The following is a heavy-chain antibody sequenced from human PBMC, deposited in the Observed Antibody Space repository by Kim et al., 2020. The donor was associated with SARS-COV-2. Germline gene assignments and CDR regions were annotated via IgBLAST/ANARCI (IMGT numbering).Heavy chain of an antibody. J-gene: IGHJ4*02. D-gene: IGHD3-22*01. CDR1: GGSISSGGYY. CDR2: IYYSGST. V-gene: IGHV4-31*03. Sequence: SETLSLTCTVSGGSISSGGYYWSWIRQHPGKGLEWIGYIYYSGSTYYNPSLKSRVTISVDTSKNQFSLKLSSVTAADTAVYYCARGIGYYDSSGYYYLHVGRYCFDYWGQRTLVTVSS. CDR3: ARGIGYYDSSGYYYLHVGRYCFDY.